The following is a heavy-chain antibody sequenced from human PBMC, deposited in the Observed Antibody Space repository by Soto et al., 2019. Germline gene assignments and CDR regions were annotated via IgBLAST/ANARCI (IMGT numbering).Heavy chain of an antibody. Sequence: QVQLVESGGGVVQPGRSLSLSCEASGFTFSSYGMHWVRQAPGKGLEWVAVIWYDGSNKYYADSVKGRFTISRDNSKNTLYLQMNSLRAEDTAVYYCAREFEDDSSGWGQGTLVTVSS. CDR1: GFTFSSYG. J-gene: IGHJ4*02. D-gene: IGHD3-22*01. CDR2: IWYDGSNK. V-gene: IGHV3-33*01. CDR3: AREFEDDSSG.